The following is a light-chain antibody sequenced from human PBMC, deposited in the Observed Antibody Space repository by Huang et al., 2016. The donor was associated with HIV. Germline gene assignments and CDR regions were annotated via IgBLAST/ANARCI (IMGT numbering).Light chain of an antibody. V-gene: IGKV3-15*01. Sequence: EIVMTQSPATLSVSPGERATLACRASQSVSSNLAGYQHKPGQAPRLLIYGASTRATGIPARVSGSGSGTEFTLTISSLQSEDFAVYYCQQYNNWPITFGQGTRLEIK. CDR2: GAS. J-gene: IGKJ5*01. CDR1: QSVSSN. CDR3: QQYNNWPIT.